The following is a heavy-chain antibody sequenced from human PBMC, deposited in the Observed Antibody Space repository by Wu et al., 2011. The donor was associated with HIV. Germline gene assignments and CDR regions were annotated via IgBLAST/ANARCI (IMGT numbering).Heavy chain of an antibody. D-gene: IGHD5-12*01. Sequence: QFGGEVKKPGSSVKVDLQGFWRRLHQLCGQLGATGPGQGLEWMGGINPLFGTTKHAQKFQDRVTFTTDESKTTAYMELSSLRSEDTAVYYCARNTDSVATSLYSLGVWGHGTTVTVSS. J-gene: IGHJ6*02. CDR2: INPLFGTT. CDR3: ARNTDSVATSLYSLGV. CDR1: RRLHQLC. V-gene: IGHV1-69*05.